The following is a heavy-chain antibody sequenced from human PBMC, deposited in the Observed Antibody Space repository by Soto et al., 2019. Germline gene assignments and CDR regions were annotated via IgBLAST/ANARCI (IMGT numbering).Heavy chain of an antibody. CDR3: AKHARVYYYYMAV. CDR2: ISGSGGST. CDR1: GFTFSSYA. V-gene: IGHV3-23*01. J-gene: IGHJ6*03. Sequence: EVQLLESGGGLVQPGGSLRLSCAASGFTFSSYAMSWVRQAPGKGLEWVSAISGSGGSTYYADSVKGRFTISRDNSKNSVYLQMNSLRDEDTAVYYCAKHARVYYYYMAVWGKGTTVTVSS. D-gene: IGHD2-2*01.